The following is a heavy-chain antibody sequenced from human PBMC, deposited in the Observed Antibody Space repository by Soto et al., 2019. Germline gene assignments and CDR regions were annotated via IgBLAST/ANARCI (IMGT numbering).Heavy chain of an antibody. V-gene: IGHV4-31*03. CDR3: ARDGGYYGSGSGVDY. CDR1: GGSISSGGYY. J-gene: IGHJ4*02. CDR2: IYYSGST. D-gene: IGHD3-10*01. Sequence: QVQLQESGPGLVKPSQTLSLTCTVSGGSISSGGYYWSWIRQHPGKGLEWIGYIYYSGSTYYNPSLKSRVTISVDTSKNRFSLKLSSVTAADTAVYYCARDGGYYGSGSGVDYWGQGTLVTVSS.